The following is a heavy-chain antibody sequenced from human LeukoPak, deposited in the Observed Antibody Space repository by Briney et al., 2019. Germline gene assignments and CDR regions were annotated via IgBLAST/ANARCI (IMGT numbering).Heavy chain of an antibody. CDR2: IYYSGRT. D-gene: IGHD3-22*01. Sequence: SETLSLTCTVSGGSISSYYWSWVRQPPGKGLEWIAYIYYSGRTKYNPSLKSRVTVSVDTSKNQLSLKLSSVTAADTAVYYCARVGTSGYFSPRWYFDLWGRGTLVTVSS. CDR3: ARVGTSGYFSPRWYFDL. J-gene: IGHJ2*01. V-gene: IGHV4-59*01. CDR1: GGSISSYY.